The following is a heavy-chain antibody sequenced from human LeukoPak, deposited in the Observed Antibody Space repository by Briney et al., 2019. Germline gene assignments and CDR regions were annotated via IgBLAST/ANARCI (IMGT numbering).Heavy chain of an antibody. J-gene: IGHJ4*02. Sequence: SETLSLTCTVSGGSISSDYWSWTRQPPGKGLEWIGYIYDSGSTNYNPSLKSRVTISVDTSKKQFSLKLSSVTAADTAVYYCARLFAPTGTGYFDYWGQGTLVAVSS. D-gene: IGHD1-1*01. CDR2: IYDSGST. CDR1: GGSISSDY. V-gene: IGHV4-59*01. CDR3: ARLFAPTGTGYFDY.